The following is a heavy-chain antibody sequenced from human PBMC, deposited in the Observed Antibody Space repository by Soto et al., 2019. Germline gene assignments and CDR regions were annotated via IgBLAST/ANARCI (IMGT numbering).Heavy chain of an antibody. CDR3: ARWYYDSSGYLDY. D-gene: IGHD3-22*01. V-gene: IGHV3-21*01. CDR2: ISSSGSHI. CDR1: GFTFSPYS. Sequence: NPGGSLRLSCAASGFTFSPYSMNWVRQAPGKGLEWVSSISSSGSHIYYADSVKGRFTISRDNAKNSLYLQMNSLRAEDTAVYYCARWYYDSSGYLDYWGQGTLVTVSS. J-gene: IGHJ4*02.